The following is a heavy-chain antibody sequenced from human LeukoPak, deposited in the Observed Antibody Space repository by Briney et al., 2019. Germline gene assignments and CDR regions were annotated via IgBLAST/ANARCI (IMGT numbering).Heavy chain of an antibody. J-gene: IGHJ4*02. CDR1: GFTFSSYA. D-gene: IGHD6-25*01. Sequence: GGSLRLSCAASGFTFSSYAMHWVRQAPGEGLEYVSAISSNGGSTYYANSVKGRFTISRDNSKNTLYLQMGSLRAEDMAVYYCASGLKSAQFDYWGQGTLVTVSS. CDR3: ASGLKSAQFDY. CDR2: ISSNGGST. V-gene: IGHV3-64*01.